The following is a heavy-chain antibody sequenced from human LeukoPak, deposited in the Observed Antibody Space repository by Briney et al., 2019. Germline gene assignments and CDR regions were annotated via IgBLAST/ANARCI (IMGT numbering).Heavy chain of an antibody. D-gene: IGHD6-19*01. J-gene: IGHJ3*02. CDR2: INPSGGST. CDR3: ALPLHGSGIAVAGTHAFDI. Sequence: PMASVKVSCKASGYTFTSYDINWVRQATGQGLEWMGIINPSGGSTSYAQKFQGRVTMTRDTSTSTVYMELSSLRSEDTAVYYCALPLHGSGIAVAGTHAFDIWGQGTMVTVSS. V-gene: IGHV1-46*01. CDR1: GYTFTSYD.